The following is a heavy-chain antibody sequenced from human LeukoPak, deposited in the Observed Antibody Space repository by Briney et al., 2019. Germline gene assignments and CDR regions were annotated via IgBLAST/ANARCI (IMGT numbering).Heavy chain of an antibody. D-gene: IGHD2-15*01. CDR3: ARHYHHGSGHGGY. Sequence: PGGSLRLSCAASGFTFSDYYMSWIRQAPGKGLEWLSYITGSGSTIYYADSVKGRFTISRDNAKNSLYLQMNSLRVEDTAVYYCARHYHHGSGHGGYWGQGTLVTVSS. J-gene: IGHJ4*02. CDR2: ITGSGSTI. V-gene: IGHV3-11*01. CDR1: GFTFSDYY.